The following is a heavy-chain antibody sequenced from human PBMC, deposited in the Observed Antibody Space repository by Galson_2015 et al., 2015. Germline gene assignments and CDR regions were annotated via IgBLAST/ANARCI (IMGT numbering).Heavy chain of an antibody. Sequence: QSGAEVKKPGESLTISCKGSGYRFTDYWIGWVRQMPGKGLEWMGRIYPDDSDTRYSPAFQGQVTISADKSIGTAYLQWNSLKASDTAIYYCARRNDYGMNWFDPWGQGTLVTVSS. CDR2: IYPDDSDT. CDR3: ARRNDYGMNWFDP. D-gene: IGHD4-17*01. J-gene: IGHJ5*02. CDR1: GYRFTDYW. V-gene: IGHV5-51*01.